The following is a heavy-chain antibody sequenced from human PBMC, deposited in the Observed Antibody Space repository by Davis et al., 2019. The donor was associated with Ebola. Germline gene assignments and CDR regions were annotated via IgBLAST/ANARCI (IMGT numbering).Heavy chain of an antibody. CDR1: GFTFSSYW. Sequence: GGSLRLSCAASGFTFSSYWMSWVRQAPGKGLEWVANIKQDESEKYYVDSVRGRFTISRDNTKNSLYLQMNSLRAEDTAVYYCARVKGDWELRPQNFDYWGQGTLVTVSS. CDR2: IKQDESEK. D-gene: IGHD1-7*01. J-gene: IGHJ4*02. V-gene: IGHV3-7*01. CDR3: ARVKGDWELRPQNFDY.